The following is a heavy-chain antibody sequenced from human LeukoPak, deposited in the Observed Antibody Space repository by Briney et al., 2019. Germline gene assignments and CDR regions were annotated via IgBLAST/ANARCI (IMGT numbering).Heavy chain of an antibody. Sequence: GGSLRLSCAASGFTFSSYAMHWVRQAPGKGLEWVAVISYDGSNKYYADSVKGRFTISRDNSKNTLYLQMNSLRAEDTAVYYCARDSVGATHGFDYWGQGTLVTVSS. CDR1: GFTFSSYA. CDR3: ARDSVGATHGFDY. CDR2: ISYDGSNK. J-gene: IGHJ4*02. V-gene: IGHV3-30*04. D-gene: IGHD1-26*01.